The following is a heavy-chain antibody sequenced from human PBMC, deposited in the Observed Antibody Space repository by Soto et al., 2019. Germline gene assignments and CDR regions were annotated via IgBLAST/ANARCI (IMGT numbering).Heavy chain of an antibody. D-gene: IGHD6-19*01. CDR2: IYYSGST. CDR3: ATYSSGRDLGYYYYGMDV. V-gene: IGHV4-59*01. J-gene: IGHJ6*02. CDR1: GGSISSYY. Sequence: QVQLQESGPGLVKPSETLSLTCTVSGGSISSYYWSWIRQPPGKGLEWIGYIYYSGSTNYNPSLKSRVTISVDTSKNQFSLKLSSVTAADTAVYYCATYSSGRDLGYYYYGMDVWGQGTTVTVSS.